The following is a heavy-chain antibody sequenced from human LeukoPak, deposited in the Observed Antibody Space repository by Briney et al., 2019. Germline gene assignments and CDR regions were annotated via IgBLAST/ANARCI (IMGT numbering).Heavy chain of an antibody. D-gene: IGHD5-24*01. CDR2: IIPIFGTA. CDR1: GGTFSSYA. Sequence: GASVKVSCKASGGTFSSYAISWVRQAPGQGLEWMGRIIPIFGTANYAQKFQGRVTITTDESTSTAYMELSSLRSEDTAVYYCARAEVEMATIFFDYWGQGTLVTVSS. J-gene: IGHJ4*02. CDR3: ARAEVEMATIFFDY. V-gene: IGHV1-69*05.